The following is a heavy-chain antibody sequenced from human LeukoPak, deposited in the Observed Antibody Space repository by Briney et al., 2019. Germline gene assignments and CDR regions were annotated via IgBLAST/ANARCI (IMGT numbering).Heavy chain of an antibody. CDR2: IKQDGSEK. V-gene: IGHV3-7*01. D-gene: IGHD3-9*01. J-gene: IGHJ4*02. Sequence: GGSLRLSCAASGFTFSSYWMSWVRQAPGKGLEWVANIKQDGSEKYYVDSVEGRFTISRDNAKNSLYLQMNSLRAEDTAVYYCAREGRSNLPRYFDWLSVNWGQGTLVTVSS. CDR1: GFTFSSYW. CDR3: AREGRSNLPRYFDWLSVN.